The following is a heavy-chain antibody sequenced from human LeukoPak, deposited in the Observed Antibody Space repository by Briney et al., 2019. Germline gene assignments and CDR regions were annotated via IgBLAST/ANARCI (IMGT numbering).Heavy chain of an antibody. J-gene: IGHJ6*03. V-gene: IGHV3-23*01. Sequence: GGSLRLSCAASGFAFSSFAMCWVRQSPGKGLEWVSTISGGGNTTFYADSVKGRFTISRDNSKNTLYLHMESLRPDDTAIYYCTKELHVAVAVADYYYFYMDVWGRGNAVTVSS. D-gene: IGHD6-19*01. CDR1: GFAFSSFA. CDR2: ISGGGNTT. CDR3: TKELHVAVAVADYYYFYMDV.